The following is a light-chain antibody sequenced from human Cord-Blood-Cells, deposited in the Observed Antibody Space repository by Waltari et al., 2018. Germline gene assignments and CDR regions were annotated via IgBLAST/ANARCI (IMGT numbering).Light chain of an antibody. CDR3: QQYGSSPRT. V-gene: IGKV3-20*01. Sequence: EIVLTQSLGTLSLSPVERAPLSCRASQCVSSSYLAWYQQKPGQAPRLLIYGASSRATGIPDRLSGSGSGRDFTITISRLEPEDFAGYYCQQYGSSPRTFGQGTKVEIK. J-gene: IGKJ1*01. CDR1: QCVSSSY. CDR2: GAS.